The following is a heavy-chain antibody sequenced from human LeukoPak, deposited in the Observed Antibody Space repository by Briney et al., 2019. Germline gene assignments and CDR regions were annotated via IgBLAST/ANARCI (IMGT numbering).Heavy chain of an antibody. V-gene: IGHV4-4*02. CDR2: IYHSGST. CDR1: GGSISTSNW. CDR3: ARKVKGPTFYWYFDL. Sequence: PSETLSLTCAVSGGSISTSNWWSWVRQPPGKELEWIGEIYHSGSTNYNPSLKSRVTISVDKSKNQFSLKLSSVTAADTAVYYCARKVKGPTFYWYFDLWGRGTLVTVSS. D-gene: IGHD3-16*01. J-gene: IGHJ2*01.